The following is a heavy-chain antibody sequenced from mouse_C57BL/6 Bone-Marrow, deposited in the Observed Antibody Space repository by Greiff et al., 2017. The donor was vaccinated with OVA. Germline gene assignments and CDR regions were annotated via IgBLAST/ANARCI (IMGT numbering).Heavy chain of an antibody. Sequence: VQLQQPGAELVKPGASVKLSCKASGYTFTSYWMHWVKQRPGRGLEWIGRIDPNSGGTKYHEKFKSKATLTVDKPSSTAYMQLSSLTSEDSAVYYCAKGNSSGPYAMDYWGQGTSVTVSS. CDR2: IDPNSGGT. D-gene: IGHD3-2*02. V-gene: IGHV1-72*01. CDR1: GYTFTSYW. J-gene: IGHJ4*01. CDR3: AKGNSSGPYAMDY.